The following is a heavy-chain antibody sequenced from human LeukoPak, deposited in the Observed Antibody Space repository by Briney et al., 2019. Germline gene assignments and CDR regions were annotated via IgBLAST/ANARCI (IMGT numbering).Heavy chain of an antibody. CDR2: IWYDGSNK. Sequence: GGSLRLSCAASGFTFSSYSMNWVRQAPGKGLEWVAVIWYDGSNKYYADSVKGRFTISRDNSKSTLYLQMNSLRAEDTAVYYCAREGRCGGDCYYDYWGQGTLVTVSS. V-gene: IGHV3-33*08. D-gene: IGHD2-21*02. CDR1: GFTFSSYS. J-gene: IGHJ4*02. CDR3: AREGRCGGDCYYDY.